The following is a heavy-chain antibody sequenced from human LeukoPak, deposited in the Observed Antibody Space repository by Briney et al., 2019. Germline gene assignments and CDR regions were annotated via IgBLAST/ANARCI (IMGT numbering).Heavy chain of an antibody. V-gene: IGHV3-23*01. J-gene: IGHJ4*02. D-gene: IGHD5-24*01. CDR2: IAGSDGFT. CDR1: GFPFSSYA. CDR3: LRSLDY. Sequence: PGGSLRLSCAASGFPFSSYAMNWVRQAPGKGLEWVSVIAGSDGFTQYADSVKGRFTISRDNSKNTVYLQMNRLRVEDTALYYCLRSLDYWGQGTLVTVSS.